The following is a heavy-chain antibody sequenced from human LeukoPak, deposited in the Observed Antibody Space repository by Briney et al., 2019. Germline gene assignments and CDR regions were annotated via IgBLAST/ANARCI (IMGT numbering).Heavy chain of an antibody. V-gene: IGHV1-2*06. Sequence: GASVRVSCKASGYTFTGYFMNWVRQAPGQGLEWMGRINPNNGGTNYAQNFQVRVTMTRDTSISTAYMELSSLRPEDTAVYYCARVGGGLNDAFDIWGQGTMVTVSS. CDR1: GYTFTGYF. D-gene: IGHD5-24*01. CDR2: INPNNGGT. J-gene: IGHJ3*02. CDR3: ARVGGGLNDAFDI.